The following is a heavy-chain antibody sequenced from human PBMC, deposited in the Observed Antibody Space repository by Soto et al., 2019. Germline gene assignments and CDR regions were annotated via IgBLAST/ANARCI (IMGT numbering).Heavy chain of an antibody. Sequence: QVQLVQSGAEVKKPGSSVKVSCKTSGGTLRTSAISWVRQAPGQGLEWMGGIMPIFPTPDYAQNFQGRVTLTEGQSASTAYMELSSLRPEATAVYYCARDKDRLQLGGNYYYIMDVWGQGTTVTVSS. V-gene: IGHV1-69*12. CDR1: GGTLRTSA. CDR3: ARDKDRLQLGGNYYYIMDV. CDR2: IMPIFPTP. D-gene: IGHD5-12*01. J-gene: IGHJ6*02.